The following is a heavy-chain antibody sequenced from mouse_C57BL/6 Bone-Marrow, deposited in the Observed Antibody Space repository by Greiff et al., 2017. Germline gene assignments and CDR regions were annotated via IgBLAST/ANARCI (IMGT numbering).Heavy chain of an antibody. D-gene: IGHD2-5*01. CDR1: GYTFTSYW. CDR3: DKGDSNYDY. CDR2: IDPTSGGT. Sequence: QVQLKQPGAELVKPGASVKLSCKASGYTFTSYWMHWVKQRPGRGLEWIGRIDPTSGGTKYNEKFKSKATLTVDKSSSTAYMQLSSLTSEASAVXVCDKGDSNYDYWGQGTTLTVSS. J-gene: IGHJ2*01. V-gene: IGHV1-72*01.